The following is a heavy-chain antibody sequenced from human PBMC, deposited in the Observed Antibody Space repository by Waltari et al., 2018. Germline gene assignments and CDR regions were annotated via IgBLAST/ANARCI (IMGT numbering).Heavy chain of an antibody. V-gene: IGHV3-15*02. J-gene: IGHJ4*02. CDR1: VLVFTNVR. CDR2: IKGKADGGTT. D-gene: IGHD5-18*01. Sequence: EVQLVESGGTLVEPGVSLRRSCEASVLVFTNVRMCLVRQAPGKGVQWVGHIKGKADGGTTDYAAPVKGRFTISRDDSKKTLFLQMSGLKSDDTAIYFCATNGYTSTWYDYWGQGTLVSVSS. CDR3: ATNGYTSTWYDY.